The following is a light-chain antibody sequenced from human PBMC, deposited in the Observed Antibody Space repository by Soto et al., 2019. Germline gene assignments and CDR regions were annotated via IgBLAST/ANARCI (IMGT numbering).Light chain of an antibody. CDR1: SSDVGGYNY. CDR2: EVS. V-gene: IGLV2-14*01. Sequence: QSALTQPASVSGSPGQSITISCTGTSSDVGGYNYVSWYQQHPGKAPELMISEVSTRPSGVSNRFSCSKSGNTASLPISGLQAEDEADYYCSSSTSSRTYVFGAGTKLTVL. J-gene: IGLJ1*01. CDR3: SSSTSSRTYV.